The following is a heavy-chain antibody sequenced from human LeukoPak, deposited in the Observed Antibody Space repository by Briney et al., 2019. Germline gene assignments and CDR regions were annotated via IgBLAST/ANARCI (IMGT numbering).Heavy chain of an antibody. Sequence: GGSLRLSCAASGFTLSSYWMHWVRQAPGKGLVWVSRINSAGSSTTYADSVKGRFTISRDNSKNTLYLQMNSLRAEDTAVYYCARVTARLYYFDYWGQGTLVTVSS. D-gene: IGHD6-6*01. CDR2: INSAGSST. CDR3: ARVTARLYYFDY. V-gene: IGHV3-74*01. CDR1: GFTLSSYW. J-gene: IGHJ4*02.